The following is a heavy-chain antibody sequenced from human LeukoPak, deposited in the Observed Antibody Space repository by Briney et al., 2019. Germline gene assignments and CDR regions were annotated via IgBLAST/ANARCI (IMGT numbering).Heavy chain of an antibody. Sequence: SQTLSLTCTVSGGSISSGGYYWSWIRQHPGKGLEWIGYIYYSGSTYYNPFLKSRVTISVDTSKNQFSLKLSSVTAADTAVYYCARGGGYSSGYYYFDYWGQGTLVTVSS. J-gene: IGHJ4*02. CDR3: ARGGGYSSGYYYFDY. CDR2: IYYSGST. D-gene: IGHD3-22*01. CDR1: GGSISSGGYY. V-gene: IGHV4-31*03.